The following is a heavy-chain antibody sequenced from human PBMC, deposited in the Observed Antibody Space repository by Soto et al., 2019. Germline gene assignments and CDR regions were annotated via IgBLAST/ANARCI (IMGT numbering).Heavy chain of an antibody. J-gene: IGHJ4*02. Sequence: PSETLSLTCTVSGGSIGSDHYYWGWIRQSPGKGLEWIASIYYSGDTYFNPSLRSRVSISVDTSKNQFSLNVNSMTAADTAIYFCASHRIVVVVSPGPSAFDSWAQGTLVTVSS. CDR1: GGSIGSDHYY. V-gene: IGHV4-39*01. CDR2: IYYSGDT. D-gene: IGHD2-15*01. CDR3: ASHRIVVVVSPGPSAFDS.